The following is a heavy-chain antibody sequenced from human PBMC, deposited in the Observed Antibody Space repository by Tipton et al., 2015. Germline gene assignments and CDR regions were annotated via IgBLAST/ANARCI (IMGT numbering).Heavy chain of an antibody. D-gene: IGHD2-2*01. CDR3: ASDGGGTSATMLSRYYYDMDV. Sequence: QSGPEVKKPGSSVKVSCKASGGTFSIYAISWVRQAPGQGLEWMGGIIPIFGTADYAQKFQGRVTITADESTTTAYMELSSLRSEDTAVYYCASDGGGTSATMLSRYYYDMDVWGQGTTVTVSS. CDR2: IIPIFGTA. J-gene: IGHJ6*02. V-gene: IGHV1-69*01. CDR1: GGTFSIYA.